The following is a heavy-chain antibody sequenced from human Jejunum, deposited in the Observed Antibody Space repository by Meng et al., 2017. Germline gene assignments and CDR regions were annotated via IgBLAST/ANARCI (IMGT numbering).Heavy chain of an antibody. Sequence: ASVKVSCKASGYTFSYYAMHWVRQAPGQRPEWMGWINAESGNTKYSRNLQGRVTITRDTSTNTVYMELSSLRSEDTAIYYCARVEGDGYNYSYYYYGMDVWGQGTTVTVSS. V-gene: IGHV1-3*01. CDR3: ARVEGDGYNYSYYYYGMDV. J-gene: IGHJ6*02. CDR1: GYTFSYYA. D-gene: IGHD5-24*01. CDR2: INAESGNT.